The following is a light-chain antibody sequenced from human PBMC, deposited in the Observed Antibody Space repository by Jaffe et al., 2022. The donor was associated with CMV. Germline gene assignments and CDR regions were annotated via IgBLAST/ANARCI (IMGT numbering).Light chain of an antibody. V-gene: IGKV3-15*01. CDR1: QSVSNN. J-gene: IGKJ4*01. Sequence: EIVMTQSPATLSVSPGERATLSCRASQSVSNNLAWYQQKPGQGPRLLIYGASTRATDIPARFSGSGSGTEFTLTISSLQSEDFAVYYCHQYNNWPLSFGGGTKVEIK. CDR2: GAS. CDR3: HQYNNWPLS.